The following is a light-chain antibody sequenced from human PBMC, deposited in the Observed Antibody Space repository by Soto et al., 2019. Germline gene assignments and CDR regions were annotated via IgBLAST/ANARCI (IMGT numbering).Light chain of an antibody. CDR2: AAS. Sequence: DIQMTQSPSSLSASLGDRVTITCRASQSISTYLHWYQQTPGKPPELLIYAASNLQSGVPSRFSGGGSGTDFTLTISSLQPEDFATDYCQQGYSAPWTFGQGTKVEIK. CDR1: QSISTY. J-gene: IGKJ1*01. V-gene: IGKV1-39*01. CDR3: QQGYSAPWT.